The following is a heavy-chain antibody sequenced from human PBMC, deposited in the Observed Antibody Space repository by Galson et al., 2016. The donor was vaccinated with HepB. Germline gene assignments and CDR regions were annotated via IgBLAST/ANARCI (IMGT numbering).Heavy chain of an antibody. Sequence: SWIRQPPGKGLEWIGEINHIGSTNYNPSLKSRVTILVDTSKKQFSLRLTSVTAADTAVYYCARGRGYCSSPSCNYYYYYMDVWGKGTTVTVSS. CDR2: INHIGST. D-gene: IGHD2-2*01. CDR3: ARGRGYCSSPSCNYYYYYMDV. V-gene: IGHV4-34*01. J-gene: IGHJ6*03.